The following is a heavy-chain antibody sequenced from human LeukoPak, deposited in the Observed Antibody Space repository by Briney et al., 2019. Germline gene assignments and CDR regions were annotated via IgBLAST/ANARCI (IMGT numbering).Heavy chain of an antibody. V-gene: IGHV1-2*02. CDR1: GYTFTGYY. Sequence: GASVKVSCKASGYTFTGYYMHWVRQAPGQGLEWMGWNNPNSGGTNYAQKFQGRVTMTRDTSISTAYMELSRLRSDDTAVYYCARGLNDYGDERGYWGQGTLVTVSS. D-gene: IGHD4-17*01. J-gene: IGHJ4*02. CDR3: ARGLNDYGDERGY. CDR2: NNPNSGGT.